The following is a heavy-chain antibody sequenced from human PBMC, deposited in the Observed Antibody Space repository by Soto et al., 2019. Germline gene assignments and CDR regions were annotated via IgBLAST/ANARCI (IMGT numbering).Heavy chain of an antibody. CDR3: ARSIGFPRSWDY. D-gene: IGHD6-13*01. Sequence: QVQLQESGPGLVKPSETLSLTCTVSGGSISTYYWNWIRQPPGKGLEWIGYIFYSGSSNYNPSLKSRVTISVDTSKNQFSLKLSSVTAADTAVYYCARSIGFPRSWDYWGQGALVTVSS. V-gene: IGHV4-59*08. J-gene: IGHJ4*02. CDR2: IFYSGSS. CDR1: GGSISTYY.